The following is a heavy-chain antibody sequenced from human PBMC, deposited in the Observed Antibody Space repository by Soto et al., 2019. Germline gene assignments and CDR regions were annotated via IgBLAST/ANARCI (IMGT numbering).Heavy chain of an antibody. CDR1: GFTFSSFA. D-gene: IGHD4-4*01. Sequence: EVQLLDSGGGLVQPGGSLRLSCAASGFTFSSFAMSWVRQVPGKGLEWVSGISSTGQNSYYADSVKGRFTISRDNSQNTLYLQLNNLTADDTAICYCVKDPSGNYLRWFDSWGQGTQVTVSS. CDR3: VKDPSGNYLRWFDS. J-gene: IGHJ5*01. V-gene: IGHV3-23*01. CDR2: ISSTGQNS.